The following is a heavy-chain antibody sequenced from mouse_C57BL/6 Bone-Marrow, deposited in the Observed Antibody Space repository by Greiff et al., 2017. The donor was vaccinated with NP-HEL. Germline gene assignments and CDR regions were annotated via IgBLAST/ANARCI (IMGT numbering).Heavy chain of an antibody. J-gene: IGHJ4*01. CDR1: GYTFTSYW. Sequence: QVQLQQPGAELVKPGGSVKLSCKASGYTFTSYWMHWVKQRPGQGLEWIGMIHPNSGSTNYNEKFKSKATLTVDKSSSTAYMQLSSLTSEDSAVYYCARYYYGSRAMDYWGQGTSVTVSS. V-gene: IGHV1-64*01. D-gene: IGHD1-1*01. CDR2: IHPNSGST. CDR3: ARYYYGSRAMDY.